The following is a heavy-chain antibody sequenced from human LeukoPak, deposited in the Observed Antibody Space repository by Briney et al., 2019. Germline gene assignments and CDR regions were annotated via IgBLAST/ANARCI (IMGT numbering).Heavy chain of an antibody. J-gene: IGHJ6*03. CDR3: ARGSFPRVRGVRYMDV. CDR1: GFTFSSYD. CDR2: IGTAGDT. D-gene: IGHD3-10*01. V-gene: IGHV3-13*01. Sequence: PGGSLRLSCAASGFTFSSYDMHWVRQATGKGLEWVSAIGTAGDTYYPGSVKGRFTISRENAKSSLYLQMNSLRAGDTAVYYCARGSFPRVRGVRYMDVWGKGTTVTISS.